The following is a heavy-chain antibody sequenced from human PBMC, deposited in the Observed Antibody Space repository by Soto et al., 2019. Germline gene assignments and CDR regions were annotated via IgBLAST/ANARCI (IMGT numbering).Heavy chain of an antibody. D-gene: IGHD2-2*01. CDR3: AMDLGYCSSTSCQPIFTFDY. V-gene: IGHV4-4*02. CDR1: GGSISSSNW. Sequence: PSETLSLTCAVSGGSISSSNWWSWVRQPPGKGLEWIGEIYHSGSTNYNPSLKSRVTISVDKSKNQFSLKLSSVTAADTAVYYCAMDLGYCSSTSCQPIFTFDYWGQGTLVTVSS. J-gene: IGHJ4*02. CDR2: IYHSGST.